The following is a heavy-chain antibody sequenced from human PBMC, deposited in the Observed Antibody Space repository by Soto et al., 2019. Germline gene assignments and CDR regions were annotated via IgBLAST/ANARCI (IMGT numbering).Heavy chain of an antibody. CDR2: INPNSGGT. J-gene: IGHJ4*02. CDR1: GYTFTGYY. Sequence: ASVKVSCKASGYTFTGYYMHWVRQAPGQGLEWMGWINPNSGGTNYAQKFQGWVTMTRDTSISTAYMELSRLRSDDTAVYYCARHTYSSGWSDFDYWGQGTLVTVSS. D-gene: IGHD6-19*01. V-gene: IGHV1-2*04. CDR3: ARHTYSSGWSDFDY.